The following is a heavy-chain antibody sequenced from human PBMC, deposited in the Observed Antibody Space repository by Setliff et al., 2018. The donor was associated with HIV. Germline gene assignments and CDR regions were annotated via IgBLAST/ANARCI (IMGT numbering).Heavy chain of an antibody. CDR1: GYTFIGYY. D-gene: IGHD3-10*01. Sequence: ASVKVSCKASGYTFIGYYLHWVRQAPGQGLEWMGWMNPNSGNTGYAQKFQGRVTITADESTSTAYMALGSLRSEDTAVYYCVRTIGNWGPGNHWGQGTLVTVSS. CDR3: VRTIGNWGPGNH. CDR2: MNPNSGNT. V-gene: IGHV1-8*03. J-gene: IGHJ5*02.